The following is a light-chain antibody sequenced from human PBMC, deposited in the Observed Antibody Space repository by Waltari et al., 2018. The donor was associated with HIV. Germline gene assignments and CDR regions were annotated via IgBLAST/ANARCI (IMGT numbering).Light chain of an antibody. Sequence: SYELTQPPSVSVSPGQTASTTCSGDKLGHKNACRYQQRPGHSPVLVIFQDRGRPSGIPERFSGSSSGNAATLTISGTQAIDEADYYCQAWDTTTAIFGGGTKLTVL. CDR1: KLGHKN. CDR2: QDR. J-gene: IGLJ2*01. V-gene: IGLV3-1*01. CDR3: QAWDTTTAI.